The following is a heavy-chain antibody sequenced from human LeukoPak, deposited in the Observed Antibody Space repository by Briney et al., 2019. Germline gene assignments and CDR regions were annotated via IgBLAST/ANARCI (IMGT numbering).Heavy chain of an antibody. V-gene: IGHV4-38-2*02. CDR1: GYSISSGYY. Sequence: SETLSLTCRVSGYSISSGYYWGWIRQPPGQGLEWIATIYHSGTGYYNPSLESRVTISVDTTKNQFSLKMDSVTAADTAVYYCAKSNGYGLVDIWGQGTMVTVSS. D-gene: IGHD3-10*01. CDR3: AKSNGYGLVDI. J-gene: IGHJ3*02. CDR2: IYHSGTG.